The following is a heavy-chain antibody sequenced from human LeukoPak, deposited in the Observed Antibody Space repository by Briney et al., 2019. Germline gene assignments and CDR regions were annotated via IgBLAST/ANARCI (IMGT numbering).Heavy chain of an antibody. V-gene: IGHV4-30-4*08. CDR2: IYYSGST. J-gene: IGHJ3*02. D-gene: IGHD2-2*01. CDR3: ARGFVVVPAASNAFDI. CDR1: GGSISSSSYY. Sequence: SETLSLTCTVSGGSISSSSYYWGWIRQPPGKGLEWIGYIYYSGSTYYNPSLKSRVTISVDTSKNQFSLKLSSVTAADTAVYYCARGFVVVPAASNAFDIWGQGTMVTVSS.